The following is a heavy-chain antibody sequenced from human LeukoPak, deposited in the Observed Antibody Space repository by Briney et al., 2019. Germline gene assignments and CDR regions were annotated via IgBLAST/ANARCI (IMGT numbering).Heavy chain of an antibody. CDR2: ISYDGSNK. Sequence: GGSLRLSCAASGFTFSSYGMHWVRQAPGKGLEWVAVISYDGSNKYYADSVKGRLTISRDNSKNTLYLQMNSLRAEDTAVYYCAKEGRGMDVWGKGTTVTVSS. D-gene: IGHD1-26*01. J-gene: IGHJ6*03. V-gene: IGHV3-30*18. CDR1: GFTFSSYG. CDR3: AKEGRGMDV.